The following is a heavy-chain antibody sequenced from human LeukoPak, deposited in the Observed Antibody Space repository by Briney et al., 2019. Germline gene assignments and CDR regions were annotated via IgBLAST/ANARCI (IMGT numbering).Heavy chain of an antibody. CDR1: GYSFATFR. J-gene: IGHJ4*02. Sequence: GESLKLSCKGSGYSFATFRIGWVRQVPGKGLQWMGIIYPGDSDTRYSPSFQGQVTISADRSISTAYLQWSSLKASDTAMYYCARGEDFDNWGQGTLVTVSS. CDR2: IYPGDSDT. CDR3: ARGEDFDN. D-gene: IGHD2-15*01. V-gene: IGHV5-51*01.